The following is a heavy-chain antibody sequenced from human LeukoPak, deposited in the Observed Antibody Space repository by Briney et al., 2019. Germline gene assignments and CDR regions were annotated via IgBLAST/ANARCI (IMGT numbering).Heavy chain of an antibody. CDR3: ARAASVGACDY. D-gene: IGHD1-26*01. Sequence: SETLSLTCTVSGGSISSGSYYWSWIRQPAGKGLEWIGRIYTSGSTNYNPSLKSRATISVDTSKNQFSLKLSSVTAADTAVYYCARAASVGACDYWGQGTLVTVSS. J-gene: IGHJ4*02. V-gene: IGHV4-61*02. CDR2: IYTSGST. CDR1: GGSISSGSYY.